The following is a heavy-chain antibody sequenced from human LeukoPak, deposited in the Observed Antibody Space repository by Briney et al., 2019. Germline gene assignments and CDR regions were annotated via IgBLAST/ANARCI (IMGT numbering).Heavy chain of an antibody. Sequence: GGSLRLSCAASGFTFSSYWMSWVRQAPGKGLEWVANIKQDGSEKYYVDSVKGRFTISRDNAKNSLYLQMNSLRAEDTAVYYCARDLYHPQQKLRSDYWGQGTLVTVSS. CDR1: GFTFSSYW. CDR3: ARDLYHPQQKLRSDY. D-gene: IGHD1-14*01. J-gene: IGHJ4*02. CDR2: IKQDGSEK. V-gene: IGHV3-7*01.